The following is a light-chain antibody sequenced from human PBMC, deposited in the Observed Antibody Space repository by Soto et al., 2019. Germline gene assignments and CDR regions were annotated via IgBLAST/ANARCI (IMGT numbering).Light chain of an antibody. V-gene: IGLV1-47*02. Sequence: QSVLTQPPSASGTPGQRVTISCSGSSSNIGSNYVYWYQQLPGTAPKLLIQHNNQRPSGVPDRFSGSKSGTSASLAISGLRPEDEADYYCATWDDSLSGPVFGGGTQLTVL. CDR1: SSNIGSNY. J-gene: IGLJ3*02. CDR2: HNN. CDR3: ATWDDSLSGPV.